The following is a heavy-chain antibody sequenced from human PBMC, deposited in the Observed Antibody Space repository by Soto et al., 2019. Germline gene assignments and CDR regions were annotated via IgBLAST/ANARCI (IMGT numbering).Heavy chain of an antibody. Sequence: LRLSCAASGFTFSSYAMSWVRQAPGKGLEWVSAISGSGGSTYYADSVKGRFTISRDNSKNTLYLQMNSLRAEDTAVYYCAKDIVGPTSNWFDPWGQGTLVTVSS. CDR2: ISGSGGST. V-gene: IGHV3-23*01. CDR1: GFTFSSYA. CDR3: AKDIVGPTSNWFDP. J-gene: IGHJ5*02. D-gene: IGHD2-21*01.